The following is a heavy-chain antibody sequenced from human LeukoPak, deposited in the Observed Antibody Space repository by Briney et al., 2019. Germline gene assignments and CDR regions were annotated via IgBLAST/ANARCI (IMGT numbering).Heavy chain of an antibody. J-gene: IGHJ4*02. CDR2: IYYSGST. CDR1: GGSISSYY. V-gene: IGHV4-59*01. CDR3: AREEHYYDSSGYYYYFDY. Sequence: PSETLSLTCTVSGGSISSYYWSWIRQPPGKGLEWIGYIYYSGSTNYNPSLKSRVTISVDTSKNQFSLKLSSVTAADTAVYYCAREEHYYDSSGYYYYFDYWGQGTLVTVSS. D-gene: IGHD3-22*01.